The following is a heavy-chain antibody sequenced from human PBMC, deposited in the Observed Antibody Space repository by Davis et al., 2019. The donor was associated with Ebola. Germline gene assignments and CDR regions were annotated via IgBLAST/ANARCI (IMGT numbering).Heavy chain of an antibody. CDR2: LGTSADT. J-gene: IGHJ3*02. CDR1: GFIFSSYV. Sequence: PGGSLRLSCAAFGFIFSSYVMSWVRQAPGKGLEWVSTLGTSADTYYADSVKGRFTISRDNSKNTLYLQMNGLRVEDTAIYYCAKDTSNIWFDIWGQGTNVTVSS. CDR3: AKDTSNIWFDI. D-gene: IGHD1-26*01. V-gene: IGHV3-23*01.